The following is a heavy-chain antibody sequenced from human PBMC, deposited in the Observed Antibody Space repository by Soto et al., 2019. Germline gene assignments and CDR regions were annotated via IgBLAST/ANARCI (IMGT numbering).Heavy chain of an antibody. CDR3: ARGTSSPPEN. V-gene: IGHV1-2*02. D-gene: IGHD2-2*01. CDR2: INPNTGGA. J-gene: IGHJ4*02. CDR1: GYTFTGYY. Sequence: GASVKVSCKTSGYTFTGYYLHWVRQAPGQGLEWMGWINPNTGGANYAQKFQGRVTMTRDTSISTAYMELTSLRSDDTAVYYCARGTSSPPENWGQGTLVTVSS.